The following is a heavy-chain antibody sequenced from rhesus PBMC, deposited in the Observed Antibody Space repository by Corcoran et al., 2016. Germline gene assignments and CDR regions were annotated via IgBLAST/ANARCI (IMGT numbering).Heavy chain of an antibody. D-gene: IGHD4-23*01. CDR1: GASLSSNY. CDR3: AREEGTVTTVYFEF. CDR2: IYGSGRST. Sequence: QVQLQESGPGLVKPSETLPLTCAVPGASLSSNYWSWIRQPPGEGLEWIGGIYGSGRSTDYNPSLKSRVTSSIDTSKNQFSLKLSSVTAADTAVYYCAREEGTVTTVYFEFWGQGALVTVSS. J-gene: IGHJ1*01. V-gene: IGHV4S6*01.